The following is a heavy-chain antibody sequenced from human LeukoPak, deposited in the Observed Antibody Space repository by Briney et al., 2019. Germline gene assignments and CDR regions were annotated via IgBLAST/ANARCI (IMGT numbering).Heavy chain of an antibody. V-gene: IGHV4-34*01. D-gene: IGHD1-1*01. J-gene: IGHJ6*02. CDR2: INHSVTT. CDR3: ARGQLPTGYYYGMDV. CDR1: GGSCSGYY. Sequence: SETLSLTCAVYGGSCSGYYWIWIRHPPGKGLEWIGEINHSVTTNYNPSLKSRVTISVDTSKKQFYLKLSSVTAADTAVYYCARGQLPTGYYYGMDVWGQGTTVTVSS.